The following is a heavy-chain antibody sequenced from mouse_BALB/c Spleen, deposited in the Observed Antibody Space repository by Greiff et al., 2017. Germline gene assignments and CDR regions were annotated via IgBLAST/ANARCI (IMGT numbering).Heavy chain of an antibody. J-gene: IGHJ3*01. D-gene: IGHD2-1*01. Sequence: EVQLVESGPELVKPGASVKISCKASGYTFTDYNMHWVKQSHGKSLEWIGYIYPYNGGTGYNQKFKSKATLTVDNSSSTAYMELRSLTSEDSAVYYCARGGNYRFAYWGQGTLVTVSA. CDR1: GYTFTDYN. CDR2: IYPYNGGT. CDR3: ARGGNYRFAY. V-gene: IGHV1S29*02.